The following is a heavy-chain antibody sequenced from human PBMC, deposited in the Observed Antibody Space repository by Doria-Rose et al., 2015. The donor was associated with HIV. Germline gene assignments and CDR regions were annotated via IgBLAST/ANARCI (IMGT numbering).Heavy chain of an antibody. V-gene: IGHV2-26*01. Sequence: QVQLVQSGPVLVKPTETLTLTCTVSGVSLSSPGMGVSWIRQPPGRALEWLANTFSDDERSYKTSLKSRRTISSGTSKSQVVLTMTDMDPVDTATYYCARIKSSRWYHKYYFDFWGRGTLVIVSA. CDR1: GVSLSSPGMG. D-gene: IGHD6-13*01. CDR3: ARIKSSRWYHKYYFDF. CDR2: TFSDDER. J-gene: IGHJ4*02.